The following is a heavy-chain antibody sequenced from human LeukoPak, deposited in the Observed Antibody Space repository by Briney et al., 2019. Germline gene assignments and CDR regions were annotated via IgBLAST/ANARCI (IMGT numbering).Heavy chain of an antibody. CDR2: INSDGSTT. V-gene: IGHV3-74*01. CDR1: GFTFRTYW. J-gene: IGHJ4*02. Sequence: GGSLRLSCAASGFTFRTYWMHWVRQTPGQGLVWVSRINSDGSTTNYADSVKGRFTVSRDKAQNTLYLQMSSLRAEDTAVYYCARAGNYYFEYWGQGALVTVSS. CDR3: ARAGNYYFEY. D-gene: IGHD3-10*01.